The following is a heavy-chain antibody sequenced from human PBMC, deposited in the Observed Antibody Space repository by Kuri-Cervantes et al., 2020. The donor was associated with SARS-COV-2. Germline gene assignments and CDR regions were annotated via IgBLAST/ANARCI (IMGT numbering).Heavy chain of an antibody. D-gene: IGHD5-18*01. CDR1: GGSISSHY. Sequence: SETLSLTCTVSGGSISSHYWSWIRQPPGKGLEWIGYIYYSGSTNYNPSLMGRVTISLDTSKNQVSLRLTSATAADTAVYYCGRVSWIQLWRRYSDSWGQGTLVTVSS. CDR2: IYYSGST. V-gene: IGHV4-59*08. CDR3: GRVSWIQLWRRYSDS. J-gene: IGHJ4*02.